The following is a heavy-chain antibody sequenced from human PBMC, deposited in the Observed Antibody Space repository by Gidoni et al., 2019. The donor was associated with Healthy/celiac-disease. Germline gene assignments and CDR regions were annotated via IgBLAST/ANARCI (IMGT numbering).Heavy chain of an antibody. V-gene: IGHV1-8*01. J-gene: IGHJ4*02. Sequence: QVQLVHSGAEVKKPGASVKFSCTASGYIFTSYDINWVRQATGQGLEWMGWMNPNRSNKGDAKKVQGRVTKTRNTSIRTAYMEMSSLKTEDTAVYYCARGKYQMRLGFDYWGQGTLVTVSS. CDR1: GYIFTSYD. CDR3: ARGKYQMRLGFDY. CDR2: MNPNRSNK. D-gene: IGHD2-2*01.